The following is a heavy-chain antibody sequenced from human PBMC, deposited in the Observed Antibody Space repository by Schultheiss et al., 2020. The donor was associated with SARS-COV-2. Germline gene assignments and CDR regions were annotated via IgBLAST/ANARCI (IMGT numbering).Heavy chain of an antibody. CDR1: GFTFSSYG. CDR3: ARVPLGADPRGIDDAFDI. CDR2: IWYDGNNK. Sequence: GGSLRLSCAASGFTFSSYGMHWVRQAPGKGLEWVAVIWYDGNNKYYADSVKGRFTISRDNSKNTLYLQMNSLRAEDTAVYYCARVPLGADPRGIDDAFDIWGQGTMVTVSS. V-gene: IGHV3-33*01. J-gene: IGHJ3*02. D-gene: IGHD1-14*01.